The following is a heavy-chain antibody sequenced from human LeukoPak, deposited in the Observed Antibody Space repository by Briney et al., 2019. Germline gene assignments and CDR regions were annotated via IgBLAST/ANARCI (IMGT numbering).Heavy chain of an antibody. Sequence: SETLSLTCTVSGGSISSSSYYWGWIRQPPGKGLEWIGEINHSGSTNYNPSLKSRVTISVDTSKNQFSLKLSSVTAADTAVYYCASQRMVATYYFDYWGQGTLVTVSS. V-gene: IGHV4-39*07. CDR2: INHSGST. D-gene: IGHD5-12*01. J-gene: IGHJ4*02. CDR1: GGSISSSSYY. CDR3: ASQRMVATYYFDY.